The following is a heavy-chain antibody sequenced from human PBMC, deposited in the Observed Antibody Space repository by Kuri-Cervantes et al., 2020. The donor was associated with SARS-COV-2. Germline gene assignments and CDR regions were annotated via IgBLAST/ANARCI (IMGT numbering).Heavy chain of an antibody. CDR3: ARAGYSSGWYPPNWFDP. D-gene: IGHD6-19*01. V-gene: IGHV3-21*01. CDR1: GFTFSSYG. J-gene: IGHJ5*02. Sequence: GESLKISCAASGFTFSSYGMNWVRQAPGKGLEWVSSISSSSSYIYYADSVKGRFTISRDNAENSLYLQMISLRAEDTAVYYCARAGYSSGWYPPNWFDPWGQGTLVTVSS. CDR2: ISSSSSYI.